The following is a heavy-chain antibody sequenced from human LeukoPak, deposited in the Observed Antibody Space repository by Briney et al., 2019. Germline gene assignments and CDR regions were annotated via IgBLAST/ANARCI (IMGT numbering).Heavy chain of an antibody. D-gene: IGHD3-22*01. CDR3: ATSSGYYVGYIQY. CDR1: GYTFTGNY. Sequence: ASVKVSRKASGYTFTGNYIHWVRQAPGQGLEWMGWINPNSGGTKYAQKFQGRVTMTRDTSISTAYMELRSDDTAVYYCATSSGYYVGYIQYWGQGTLVTVSS. J-gene: IGHJ1*01. CDR2: INPNSGGT. V-gene: IGHV1-2*02.